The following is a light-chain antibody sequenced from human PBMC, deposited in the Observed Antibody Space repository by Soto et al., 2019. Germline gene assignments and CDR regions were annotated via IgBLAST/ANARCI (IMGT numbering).Light chain of an antibody. J-gene: IGKJ1*01. CDR2: DAS. V-gene: IGKV3-11*01. CDR1: QSVSSY. CDR3: QQRSNWPWT. Sequence: EIVLTQSPATLSLSPGERATLSCRASQSVSSYLAWYQQKPGQAPRLLIYDASNRATGIPARFSGSGSGTDFTLTISILEPEDFAVYYCQQRSNWPWTFGQGTNVEIK.